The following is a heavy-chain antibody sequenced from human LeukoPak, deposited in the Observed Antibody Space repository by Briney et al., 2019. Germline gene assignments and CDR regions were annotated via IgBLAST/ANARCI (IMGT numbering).Heavy chain of an antibody. Sequence: GGSLRLSCAASGFTFDDYAMHWVRQAPGKGLEWVSGISWNSGSIGYADSVKGRLTISRDNAKNSLYLQMNSLRAEDMALYYCATDLSGYDSSAQGAFDIWGQGTMVTVSS. D-gene: IGHD3-22*01. CDR2: ISWNSGSI. CDR3: ATDLSGYDSSAQGAFDI. J-gene: IGHJ3*02. CDR1: GFTFDDYA. V-gene: IGHV3-9*03.